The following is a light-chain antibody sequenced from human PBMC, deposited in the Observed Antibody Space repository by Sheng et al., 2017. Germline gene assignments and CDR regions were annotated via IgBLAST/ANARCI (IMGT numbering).Light chain of an antibody. CDR2: KAS. J-gene: IGKJ2*01. CDR3: QQYNSYSPYT. V-gene: IGKV1-5*03. CDR1: QGISNS. Sequence: DIQMTQSPSSLSASVGDRVTITCRASQGISNSLAWYQQKPGKAPKLLIYKASSLESGVPSRFSGSGSGTEFTLTISSLQPDDFATYYCQQYNSYSPYTFGQGTKLEIK.